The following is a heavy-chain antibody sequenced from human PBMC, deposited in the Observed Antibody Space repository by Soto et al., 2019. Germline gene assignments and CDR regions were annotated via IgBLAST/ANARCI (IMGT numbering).Heavy chain of an antibody. J-gene: IGHJ5*02. CDR3: ARDPPPPDP. CDR2: ISAYNGNT. Sequence: ASVKVSCKASGYTFATYAISWMRQAPGQGLEWMGWISAYNGNTNYAQKLQGRVTMTTDTSTSTAYMELRSLRSDDTAVYYCARDPPPPDPWGQGTLVTVSS. V-gene: IGHV1-18*01. CDR1: GYTFATYA.